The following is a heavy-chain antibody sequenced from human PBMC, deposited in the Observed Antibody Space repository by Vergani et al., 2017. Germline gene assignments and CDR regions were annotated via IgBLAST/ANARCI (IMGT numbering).Heavy chain of an antibody. Sequence: EVQLVESGGGLVKPGGSLRLSCAASGFTFSSYSMNWVRQAPGKGLEWVSAISGSGGSTYYADSVKGRFTISRDNSKNTLYLQMNSLRAEDTAVYYCARVWFGEFSYFDYWGQGTLVTVSS. CDR3: ARVWFGEFSYFDY. D-gene: IGHD3-10*01. V-gene: IGHV3-23*04. CDR1: GFTFSSYS. CDR2: ISGSGGST. J-gene: IGHJ4*02.